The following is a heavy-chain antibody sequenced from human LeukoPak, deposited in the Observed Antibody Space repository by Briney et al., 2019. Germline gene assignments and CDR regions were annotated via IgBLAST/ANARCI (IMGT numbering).Heavy chain of an antibody. Sequence: SETLSLTCTVSGGSISSYYWSWIRQPPGKGLEWIGYIYYSGSTNYNPSIKSRVTISVDTSKNQFSLKLSSVTAADTAVYYCARAPPGAIAAAGLVFDYWGQGTLVTVSS. CDR1: GGSISSYY. V-gene: IGHV4-59*01. CDR2: IYYSGST. CDR3: ARAPPGAIAAAGLVFDY. J-gene: IGHJ4*02. D-gene: IGHD6-13*01.